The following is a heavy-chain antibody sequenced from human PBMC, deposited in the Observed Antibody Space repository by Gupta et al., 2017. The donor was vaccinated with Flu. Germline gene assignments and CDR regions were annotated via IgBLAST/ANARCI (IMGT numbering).Heavy chain of an antibody. CDR3: ARGYCSSTSCYPYYFDY. CDR2: IMGSGGST. V-gene: IGHV3-23*01. Sequence: GKGQEWVSTIMGSGGSTYYADSVNGRFTISRDNSKNTLYLQMNSLRAEDTAVYYCARGYCSSTSCYPYYFDYWGQGTLVTVSS. D-gene: IGHD2-2*01. J-gene: IGHJ4*02.